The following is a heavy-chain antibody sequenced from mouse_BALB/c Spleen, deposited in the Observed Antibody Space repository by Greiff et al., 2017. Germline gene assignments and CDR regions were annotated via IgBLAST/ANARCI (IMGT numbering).Heavy chain of an antibody. CDR2: ISSGGSYT. Sequence: EVHLVESGGGLVKPGGSLKLSCAASGFTFSSYAMSWVRQTPEKRLEWVASISSGGSYTYYPDTVTGRFTISRDNAKNTLYLEMSSLRSEDTAMYYCARESDGGFAYWGQGTLVTVSA. J-gene: IGHJ3*01. V-gene: IGHV5-9-4*01. CDR3: ARESDGGFAY. CDR1: GFTFSSYA.